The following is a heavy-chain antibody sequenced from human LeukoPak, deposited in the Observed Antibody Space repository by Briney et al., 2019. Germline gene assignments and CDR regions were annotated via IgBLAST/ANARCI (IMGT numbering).Heavy chain of an antibody. J-gene: IGHJ4*02. D-gene: IGHD5-18*01. Sequence: SETLSLTCTVSGYSISSTYYGGWIRQPPGKGLEWIATISHSGSTYYHPSLRSRVTISIDTSKNKFSLKLSSVTAADTAVYYCVGVNTPVATFDYWGQGTLVTVSS. CDR1: GYSISSTYY. CDR2: ISHSGST. V-gene: IGHV4-38-2*02. CDR3: VGVNTPVATFDY.